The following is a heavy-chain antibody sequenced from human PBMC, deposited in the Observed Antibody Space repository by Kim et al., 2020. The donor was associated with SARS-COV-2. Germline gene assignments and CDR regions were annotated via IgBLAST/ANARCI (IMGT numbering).Heavy chain of an antibody. D-gene: IGHD1-26*01. CDR3: AKMPRGSYAPNFDY. CDR2: IYSGGSST. J-gene: IGHJ4*02. Sequence: GGSLRLSCAASGFTFSSYAMSWVRQAPGKGLEWVSVIYSGGSSTYYADSVKGRFTISRDNSKNTLYLQMNSLRAEDTAVYYCAKMPRGSYAPNFDYWGQGALVTVSS. V-gene: IGHV3-23*03. CDR1: GFTFSSYA.